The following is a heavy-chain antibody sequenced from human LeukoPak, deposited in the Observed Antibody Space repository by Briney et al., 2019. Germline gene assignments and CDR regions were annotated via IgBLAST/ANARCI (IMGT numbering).Heavy chain of an antibody. V-gene: IGHV3-33*01. CDR3: AREDSSGAFDM. CDR1: GFTFRSYD. Sequence: GGSLRLSCAASGFTFRSYDMHWVRQAPGEGLEWVAVVWYDESNKYYVDSVKGRFTISRDNSKNTLYLQMNSLRVEDTALYYCAREDSSGAFDMWGQGTMVTVSS. J-gene: IGHJ3*02. CDR2: VWYDESNK. D-gene: IGHD3-22*01.